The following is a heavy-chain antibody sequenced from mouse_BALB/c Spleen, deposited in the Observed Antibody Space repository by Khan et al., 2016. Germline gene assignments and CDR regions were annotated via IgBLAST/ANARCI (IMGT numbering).Heavy chain of an antibody. Sequence: QVQLQQSGAELVKPGASVKLSCKAPGYTFTSYDINWVRQRPEQGLEWIGWIFPGDGSTKYNEKFKGKATLTTDKSSSTAYMQLSRLTSEDSAVYLCARLSGSTYWYFDVWGAGTTVTVSS. J-gene: IGHJ1*01. CDR1: GYTFTSYD. CDR3: ARLSGSTYWYFDV. V-gene: IGHV1S56*01. CDR2: IFPGDGST. D-gene: IGHD1-1*01.